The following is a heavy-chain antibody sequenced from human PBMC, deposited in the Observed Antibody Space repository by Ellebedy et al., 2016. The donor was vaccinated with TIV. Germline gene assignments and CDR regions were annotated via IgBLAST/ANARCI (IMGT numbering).Heavy chain of an antibody. J-gene: IGHJ3*02. V-gene: IGHV3-74*01. D-gene: IGHD6-19*01. CDR2: INSAGRTT. Sequence: PGGSLRLSCAASGFTFSTYWMHWIRQAPGKGLVWVSRINSAGRTTSYADSVRGRFTISRDNAKNTLYLQMNSLRADDTAVYYCVRNGDVAGTNDAFDIWGQGTMVTVSS. CDR1: GFTFSTYW. CDR3: VRNGDVAGTNDAFDI.